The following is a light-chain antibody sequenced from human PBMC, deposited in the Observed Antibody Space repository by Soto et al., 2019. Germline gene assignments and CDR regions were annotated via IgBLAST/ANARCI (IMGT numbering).Light chain of an antibody. CDR1: QSVSSSY. V-gene: IGKV3-15*01. CDR3: HEYNTWPWT. CDR2: GAS. J-gene: IGKJ1*01. Sequence: EIVLTQSPGTLSLSPGERATLSCRASQSVSSSYLAWYQQKPGQPPRVLIYGASTRATGIPARFSGSGSGTDFTLTISSLHSEDFAVYYCHEYNTWPWTFGQGTKVDIK.